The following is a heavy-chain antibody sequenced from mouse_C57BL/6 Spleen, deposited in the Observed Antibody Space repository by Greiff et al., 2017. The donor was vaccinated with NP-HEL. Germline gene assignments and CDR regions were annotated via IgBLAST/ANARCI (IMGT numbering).Heavy chain of an antibody. Sequence: VQLVESGPGLVAPSQSLSITCTASGFSLTSYGVHWVRQPPGKGLEWLVVIWSDGSTTYNSAPKSRLTISKDNTKSQVFLKMNSLQTDDTAMYYCARHTDYYGSSYNWYFDVWGTGTTVTVSS. CDR3: ARHTDYYGSSYNWYFDV. D-gene: IGHD1-1*01. J-gene: IGHJ1*03. CDR1: GFSLTSYG. V-gene: IGHV2-6-1*01. CDR2: IWSDGST.